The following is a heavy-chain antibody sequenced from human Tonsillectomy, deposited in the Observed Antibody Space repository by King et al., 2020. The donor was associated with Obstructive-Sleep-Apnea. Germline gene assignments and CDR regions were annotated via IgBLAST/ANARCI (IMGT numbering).Heavy chain of an antibody. Sequence: TLKESGPTLVKPTQTLTLTCTFSGFSLSTNGVGVGWIRQPPGEALEWLALIYWDDEKHFSPSLKSRLSITKDTSKNQVVLTLTNMDPVDTATYYCAHRRPLTYYFDYWGQGTLVTVSS. J-gene: IGHJ4*02. CDR2: IYWDDEK. CDR1: GFSLSTNGVG. D-gene: IGHD3-9*01. V-gene: IGHV2-5*02. CDR3: AHRRPLTYYFDY.